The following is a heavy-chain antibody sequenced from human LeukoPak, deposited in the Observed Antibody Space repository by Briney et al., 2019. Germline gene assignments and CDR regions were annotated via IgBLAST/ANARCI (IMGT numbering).Heavy chain of an antibody. CDR1: GYTLTELS. D-gene: IGHD6-13*01. CDR2: FDPEDGET. CDR3: ATARTGIAAAGTVYCYGMDV. V-gene: IGHV1-24*01. Sequence: ASVKVSCKVSGYTLTELSMHWVRQAPGKGLEWMGGFDPEDGETIYAQKSQGRVTMTEDTSTDTAYMELSSLRSEDTAVYYCATARTGIAAAGTVYCYGMDVWGQGTTVTVSS. J-gene: IGHJ6*02.